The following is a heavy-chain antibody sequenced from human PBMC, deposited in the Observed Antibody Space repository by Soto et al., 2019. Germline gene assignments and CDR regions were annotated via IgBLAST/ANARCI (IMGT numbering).Heavy chain of an antibody. CDR2: ISYDGSNE. Sequence: GGSLRLSCAASGFTFSSYGMHWVRQGPGKGLEWVAVISYDGSNEYYADTVIGRFTISRDNSKNTLYLQMDSLRAEDTAVYYCARGSWQLSSAFYIWGQGTMVTVSS. D-gene: IGHD6-6*01. J-gene: IGHJ3*02. CDR3: ARGSWQLSSAFYI. CDR1: GFTFSSYG. V-gene: IGHV3-30*03.